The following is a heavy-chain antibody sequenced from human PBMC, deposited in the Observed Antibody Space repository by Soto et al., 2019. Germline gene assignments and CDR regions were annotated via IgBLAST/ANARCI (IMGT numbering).Heavy chain of an antibody. CDR3: AREKPAYYDFWSGYPPRGFDP. Sequence: PSETLSLTCAVSGGSISSSNWWSWVRQPPGKGLEWIGEIYHSGSTNYNPSLKSRVTISVDKSKNQFSLKLSSVTAADTAVYYCAREKPAYYDFWSGYPPRGFDPWGQGTMVTASS. D-gene: IGHD3-3*01. CDR1: GGSISSSNW. V-gene: IGHV4-4*02. J-gene: IGHJ5*02. CDR2: IYHSGST.